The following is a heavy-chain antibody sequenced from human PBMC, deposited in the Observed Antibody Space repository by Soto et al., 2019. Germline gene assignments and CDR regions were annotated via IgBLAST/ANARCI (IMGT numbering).Heavy chain of an antibody. CDR3: ARDHQSGGSWSFDY. J-gene: IGHJ4*02. Sequence: QVQLQESGPELVKPSGTLSLTCAVSGASIDSSDWCNWVRQTPEKGLEWSGEIFHEGNIIYNPSLKSRVTISVDKSRNQLSLELRSVTAADTALYYCARDHQSGGSWSFDYWGQGILVTVSS. D-gene: IGHD1-26*01. CDR2: IFHEGNI. V-gene: IGHV4-4*02. CDR1: GASIDSSDW.